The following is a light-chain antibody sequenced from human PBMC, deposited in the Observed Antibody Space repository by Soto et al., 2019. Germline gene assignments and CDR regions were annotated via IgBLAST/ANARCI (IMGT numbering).Light chain of an antibody. V-gene: IGKV3-20*01. CDR1: QSVSSSY. CDR2: DAS. Sequence: EIVLTQSPGTLSLSPGERATLSCRASQSVSSSYLAWYQQKPGQAPRLLIYDASSRATGIPDRFSGSGSGTDFTLTISRLEPEDFAVYYCQQYGSSPTFCQGTKVEIK. J-gene: IGKJ1*01. CDR3: QQYGSSPT.